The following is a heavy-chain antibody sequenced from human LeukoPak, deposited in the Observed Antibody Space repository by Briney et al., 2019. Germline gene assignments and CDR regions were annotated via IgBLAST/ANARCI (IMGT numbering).Heavy chain of an antibody. CDR3: ARNVGSGHYYYFDY. CDR1: GFTFDDHG. J-gene: IGHJ4*02. Sequence: PGGSLRLSCAASGFTFDDHGMSWVRQAPGKGLEWASGIKWDGTSTGYEDTVKGRFTISRDNAKNFLYLQMNSLRAEDTALYYCARNVGSGHYYYFDYWGQGTLVTVSS. CDR2: IKWDGTST. D-gene: IGHD3-22*01. V-gene: IGHV3-20*04.